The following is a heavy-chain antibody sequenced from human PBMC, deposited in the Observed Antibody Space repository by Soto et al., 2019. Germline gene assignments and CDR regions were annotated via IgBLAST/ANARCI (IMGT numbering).Heavy chain of an antibody. V-gene: IGHV4-59*11. Sequence: QVQLQESGPGLLKPSETLSLTCTVSGDPIDSHYWGWIRQPPGKGLEWIGYVYYSGGPNYNPSLKSRVTISVDSAKSQFSLNLSSVTAADTAVYYCARWTMVTYFDSWGQGTLVTVSS. CDR3: ARWTMVTYFDS. CDR1: GDPIDSHY. J-gene: IGHJ4*02. D-gene: IGHD4-17*01. CDR2: VYYSGGP.